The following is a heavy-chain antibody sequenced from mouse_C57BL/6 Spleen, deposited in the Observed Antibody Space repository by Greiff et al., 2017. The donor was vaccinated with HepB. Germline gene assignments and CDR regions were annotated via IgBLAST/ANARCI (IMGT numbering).Heavy chain of an antibody. Sequence: VQVVESGPELVKPGASVKISCKASGYAFSSSWMNWVKQRPGKGLEWIGRIYPGDGDTNYNGKFKGKATLTADKSSSTAYMQLSSLTSEDSAVYFCARERGYDDAMDYWGQGTSVTVSS. J-gene: IGHJ4*01. CDR3: ARERGYDDAMDY. CDR2: IYPGDGDT. CDR1: GYAFSSSW. V-gene: IGHV1-82*01. D-gene: IGHD2-2*01.